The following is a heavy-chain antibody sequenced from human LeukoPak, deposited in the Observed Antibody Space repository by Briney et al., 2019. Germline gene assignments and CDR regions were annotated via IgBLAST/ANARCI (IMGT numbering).Heavy chain of an antibody. J-gene: IGHJ4*02. CDR3: AKGPRDYSGYDFPAMGY. Sequence: ASVKVSCKASGYTFTSYYMHWVRQAPGQGLEWMGIINPSGGSTSYAQKFQGRVTMTRDTSTSTVYMELSSLRSEDTAVYYCAKGPRDYSGYDFPAMGYWGQGTLVTVSS. CDR1: GYTFTSYY. CDR2: INPSGGST. V-gene: IGHV1-46*01. D-gene: IGHD5-12*01.